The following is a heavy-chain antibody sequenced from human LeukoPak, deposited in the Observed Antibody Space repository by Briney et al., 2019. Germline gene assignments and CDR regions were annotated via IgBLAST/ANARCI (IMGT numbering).Heavy chain of an antibody. CDR2: ISGSGSTT. V-gene: IGHV3-23*01. J-gene: IGHJ4*02. CDR3: AKDIAAAGTVDY. CDR1: GFTFSSYA. Sequence: GGSLRLSCAGSGFTFSSYAMSWVRQAPGKGLEWVSGISGSGSTTYYADSVKGRFTISRDNSKNTLYLQMNSLRAEDTAVYYCAKDIAAAGTVDYWGQGTLVTVSS. D-gene: IGHD6-13*01.